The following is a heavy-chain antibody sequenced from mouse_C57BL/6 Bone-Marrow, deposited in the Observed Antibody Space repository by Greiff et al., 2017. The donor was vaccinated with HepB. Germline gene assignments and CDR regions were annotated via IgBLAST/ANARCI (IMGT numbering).Heavy chain of an antibody. Sequence: QVQLQQPGAELVMPGASVKLSCKASGYTFTSYWMHWVKQRPGQGLEWIGEIDPSDSYTNYNQKFKGKSTLTVDKSTSTAYMQLSSLTSEDSAVYYGARGGYYGNYGAYWGQGTLVTVSA. J-gene: IGHJ3*01. V-gene: IGHV1-69*01. CDR2: IDPSDSYT. CDR1: GYTFTSYW. CDR3: ARGGYYGNYGAY. D-gene: IGHD2-1*01.